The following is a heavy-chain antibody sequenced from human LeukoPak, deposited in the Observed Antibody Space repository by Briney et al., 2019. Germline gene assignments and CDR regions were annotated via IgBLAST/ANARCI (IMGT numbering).Heavy chain of an antibody. CDR3: ARQPVYSYGSHYYYGMDV. J-gene: IGHJ6*02. Sequence: GESLKISCKGSGYSFTSYWIGWVRQMPGKGLEWMGIIYPGDSDTRYSPSFQGHVTISADKSISTAYLQWSSLKASDTAMYYCARQPVYSYGSHYYYGMDVWGQGTTVTVSS. D-gene: IGHD5-18*01. CDR1: GYSFTSYW. CDR2: IYPGDSDT. V-gene: IGHV5-51*01.